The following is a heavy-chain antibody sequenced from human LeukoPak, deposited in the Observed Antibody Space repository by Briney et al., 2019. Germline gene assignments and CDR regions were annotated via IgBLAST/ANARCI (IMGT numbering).Heavy chain of an antibody. CDR1: GYTFTSYD. J-gene: IGHJ4*02. V-gene: IGHV1-2*02. CDR2: INPNSGGT. CDR3: ARGAPRVLQLLDY. D-gene: IGHD2-2*01. Sequence: GASVKVSCKASGYTFTSYDINWVRQATGQGLEWMGWINPNSGGTNYAQKFQGRVTMTRDTSISTAYMELSRLRSDDTAVYYCARGAPRVLQLLDYWGQGTLVTVSS.